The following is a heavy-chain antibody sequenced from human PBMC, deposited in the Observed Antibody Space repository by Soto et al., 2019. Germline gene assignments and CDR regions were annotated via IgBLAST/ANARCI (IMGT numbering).Heavy chain of an antibody. CDR1: GGSISSYY. J-gene: IGHJ4*02. Sequence: NPSETLSLTCTVSGGSISSYYWSWIRQPPGKGLEWIGYFFYSGSTNYNPSLKSRVTISVDTSKNQFSLKLSSVTAADAAVYYCATFRGMTTATTERYFDYWGQGTLVTVSS. CDR3: ATFRGMTTATTERYFDY. D-gene: IGHD4-17*01. V-gene: IGHV4-59*08. CDR2: FFYSGST.